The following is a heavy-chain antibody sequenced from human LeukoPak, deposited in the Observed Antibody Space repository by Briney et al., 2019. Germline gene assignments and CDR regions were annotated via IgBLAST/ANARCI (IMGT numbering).Heavy chain of an antibody. V-gene: IGHV3-30-3*01. Sequence: GGSLKLSCAASEFTFNTYAMHWVRQAPGKGLEWVAVISYDGSNEYYADSVKGRFTISRDNSKNTLFLQMNSLRAEDTAVYYCARGGGLSYDSGNYYNPYFDHWGQGTLVTVSS. CDR1: EFTFNTYA. J-gene: IGHJ4*02. D-gene: IGHD3-10*01. CDR2: ISYDGSNE. CDR3: ARGGGLSYDSGNYYNPYFDH.